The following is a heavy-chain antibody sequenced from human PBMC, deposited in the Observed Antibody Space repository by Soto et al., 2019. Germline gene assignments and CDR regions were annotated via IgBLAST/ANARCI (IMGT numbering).Heavy chain of an antibody. J-gene: IGHJ3*02. CDR1: GYTFTSYY. V-gene: IGHV1-46*01. Sequence: ASVKVSCKASGYTFTSYYMHWVRQAPGQGLEWMGIINPSGGSTSYAQKFQGRVTMTRDTSTSTVYMELSSLRSEDTAVYYCARAVYYGSGGANDFDISGKATIVTVSS. D-gene: IGHD3-10*01. CDR2: INPSGGST. CDR3: ARAVYYGSGGANDFDI.